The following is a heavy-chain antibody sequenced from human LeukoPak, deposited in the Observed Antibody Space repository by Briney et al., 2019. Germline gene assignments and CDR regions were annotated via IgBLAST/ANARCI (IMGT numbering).Heavy chain of an antibody. CDR2: IYNNGDT. CDR3: ARVGGDQVGY. D-gene: IGHD4-17*01. J-gene: IGHJ4*02. Sequence: PGGSLRLSCAASGLTVSSKYMSWVRQAPGKGLEWVSVIYNNGDTHYADSVKGRFTISRDSSKNTLYLQMNSLRAEDTAVYYCARVGGDQVGYWGQGALVTVSS. V-gene: IGHV3-53*01. CDR1: GLTVSSKY.